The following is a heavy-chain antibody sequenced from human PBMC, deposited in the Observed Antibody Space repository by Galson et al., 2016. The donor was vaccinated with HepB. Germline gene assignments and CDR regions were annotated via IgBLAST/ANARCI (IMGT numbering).Heavy chain of an antibody. V-gene: IGHV1-18*01. CDR2: MSASNGNT. Sequence: SVKVSCKASGCTFTSYGISWVRQAPGQGLEWMGWMSASNGNTDYAQKFHGRVTMTTDTSTNTAYMELRSLRSDDTAMYYCARSSFGVSNPWGQGTLVTVSS. CDR3: ARSSFGVSNP. J-gene: IGHJ5*02. CDR1: GCTFTSYG. D-gene: IGHD3-3*01.